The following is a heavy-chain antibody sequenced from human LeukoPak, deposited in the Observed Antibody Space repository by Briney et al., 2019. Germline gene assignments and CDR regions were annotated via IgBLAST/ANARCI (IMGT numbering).Heavy chain of an antibody. D-gene: IGHD3-9*01. CDR3: ARAYYDILTGYENFDY. Sequence: ASVKVSCKASGYTFTGYYMHWVRQAPGQGLEWMGWINPNSGGTNYAQKFQGRVTMTRETSISTAYMELSRLRSDDTAVYYCARAYYDILTGYENFDYWGQGTLVTVSS. V-gene: IGHV1-2*02. J-gene: IGHJ4*02. CDR2: INPNSGGT. CDR1: GYTFTGYY.